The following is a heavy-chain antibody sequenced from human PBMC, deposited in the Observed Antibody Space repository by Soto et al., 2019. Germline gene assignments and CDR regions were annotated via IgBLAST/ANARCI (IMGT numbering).Heavy chain of an antibody. CDR3: ARDRRVVPAAMRGYYYYGMDV. Sequence: PSETLSLTCAVYGGSFSGYYWSWIRQPPGKGLEWIGEINHSGSTNYNPSLKSRVTISVDTSKNQFSLKLSSVTAADTAVYYCARDRRVVPAAMRGYYYYGMDVWGQGTTVTVSS. J-gene: IGHJ6*02. V-gene: IGHV4-34*01. CDR1: GGSFSGYY. D-gene: IGHD2-2*01. CDR2: INHSGST.